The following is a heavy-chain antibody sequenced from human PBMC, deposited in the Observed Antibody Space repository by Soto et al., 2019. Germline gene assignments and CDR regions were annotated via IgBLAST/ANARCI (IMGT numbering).Heavy chain of an antibody. CDR1: GCSISSSSYY. J-gene: IGHJ4*02. Sequence: SETLSLTCTVSGCSISSSSYYWGWIRQPPGKGLEWIGYIYHSVSTYYTPSLKSRVTISVDRSKNQFSLKLSSVTAADTAVYYCARVPHYWGQGTLVTVSS. CDR2: IYHSVST. CDR3: ARVPHY. V-gene: IGHV4-39*07.